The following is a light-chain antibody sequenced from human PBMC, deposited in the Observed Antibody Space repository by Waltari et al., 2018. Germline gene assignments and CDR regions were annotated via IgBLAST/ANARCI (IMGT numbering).Light chain of an antibody. CDR2: GVS. CDR3: LQDHNFPYI. CDR1: QIIRND. J-gene: IGKJ2*01. V-gene: IGKV1-6*01. Sequence: AIQMTQSPSSLSASVGDSVTITCRASQIIRNDLGWFQHKPGKAPKLLIYGVSSLQSGVPGRFSGSGSGTQFTLTITGLQTEDFATYYCLQDHNFPYIFGQGTKLGIK.